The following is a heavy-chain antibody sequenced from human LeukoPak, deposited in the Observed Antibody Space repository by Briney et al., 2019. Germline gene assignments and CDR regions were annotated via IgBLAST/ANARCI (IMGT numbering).Heavy chain of an antibody. CDR1: GFTFDDYA. J-gene: IGHJ3*02. Sequence: GRSLRLSCAASGFTFDDYAMHWVRQAPGKGLEWVSGISWNSGSIGYADSVKGRFTISRDNAKNSLYLQMNSLRAEDTALYYCAKDVISSIAAAGSRAFDIWGQGTMVTVSS. CDR2: ISWNSGSI. D-gene: IGHD6-13*01. V-gene: IGHV3-9*01. CDR3: AKDVISSIAAAGSRAFDI.